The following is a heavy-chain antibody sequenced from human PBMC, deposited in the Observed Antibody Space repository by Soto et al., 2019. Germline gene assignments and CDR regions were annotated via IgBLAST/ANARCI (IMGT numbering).Heavy chain of an antibody. Sequence: QVQLQESGPGLVKPSGTLSLTCAVSGGSISSSYWWSWVRQPPGKGLEWIGEIYHSGNTNYNPSLKSRVTISVDKSKNQFSLKLSSVTAADTAVYYCARRRITMIVVVFDAFDIWGQGTMVTFSS. CDR3: ARRRITMIVVVFDAFDI. J-gene: IGHJ3*02. D-gene: IGHD3-22*01. CDR1: GGSISSSYW. CDR2: IYHSGNT. V-gene: IGHV4-4*02.